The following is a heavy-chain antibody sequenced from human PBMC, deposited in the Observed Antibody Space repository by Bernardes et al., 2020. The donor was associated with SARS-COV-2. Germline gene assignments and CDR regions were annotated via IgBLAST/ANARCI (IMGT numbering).Heavy chain of an antibody. CDR3: ARGIAAAGDDDYYYYYGMDV. D-gene: IGHD6-13*01. Sequence: SETLSLTCTVSGGSISSGSYYWSWIRQPAGKGLEWIGRIYTSGSTNYNPSLKSRVTISVDTSKNQFSLKLSSVTAADTAVYYCARGIAAAGDDDYYYYYGMDVWGQGTTVTVSS. CDR2: IYTSGST. V-gene: IGHV4-61*02. J-gene: IGHJ6*02. CDR1: GGSISSGSYY.